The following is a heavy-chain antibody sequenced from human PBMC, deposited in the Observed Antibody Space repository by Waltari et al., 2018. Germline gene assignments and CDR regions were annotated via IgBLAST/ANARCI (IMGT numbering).Heavy chain of an antibody. V-gene: IGHV3-73*01. Sequence: EVQLVESGGGLVQPGGSLKLSCAASGFTFSGSAMHWVRQASGKGLEWVGRIRSKANSYATAYAASVKGRFTISRDDSKNTAYLQMNSLKTEDTAVYYCASAYGDYVNWGQGTLVTVSS. CDR1: GFTFSGSA. J-gene: IGHJ4*02. D-gene: IGHD4-17*01. CDR3: ASAYGDYVN. CDR2: IRSKANSYAT.